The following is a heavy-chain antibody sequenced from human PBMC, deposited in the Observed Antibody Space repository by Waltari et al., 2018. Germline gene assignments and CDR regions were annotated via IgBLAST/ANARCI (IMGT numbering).Heavy chain of an antibody. Sequence: QAQLVQSGAEVKKPGASVKVSCKASGYTFTNYDINWVRQATGQGLEWMGWMNPNTGNAGYAQKFQGRVTITRNTSISTAYMELTSLRSEDTAVYYCARGLDIVVVGLDAFDIWGQGTMVTVSS. CDR3: ARGLDIVVVGLDAFDI. CDR2: MNPNTGNA. D-gene: IGHD2-15*01. J-gene: IGHJ3*02. CDR1: GYTFTNYD. V-gene: IGHV1-8*03.